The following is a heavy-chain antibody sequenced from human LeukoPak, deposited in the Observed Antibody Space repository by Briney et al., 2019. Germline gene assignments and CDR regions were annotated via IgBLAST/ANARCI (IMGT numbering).Heavy chain of an antibody. CDR2: INPSGGST. D-gene: IGHD2-2*01. CDR3: ARDRGPAGNYYYYYGMDV. Sequence: ASVKVSCKASGGTFSSCAISWVRQAPGQGLEWMGIINPSGGSTSYAQKFQGRVTMTRDTSTSTVYMELSSLRSEDTAVYYCARDRGPAGNYYYYYGMDVWGQGTTVTVSS. J-gene: IGHJ6*02. CDR1: GGTFSSCA. V-gene: IGHV1-46*01.